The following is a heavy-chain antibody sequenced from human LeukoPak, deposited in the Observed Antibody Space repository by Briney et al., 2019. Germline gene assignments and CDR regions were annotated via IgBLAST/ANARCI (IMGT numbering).Heavy chain of an antibody. CDR1: GGSISSYY. D-gene: IGHD4-23*01. CDR2: IYTSGST. V-gene: IGHV4-4*07. CDR3: ARRSHRNGLFFGHEYSGNRRGYYFDS. Sequence: SETLSLTCTVSGGSISSYYWSWIRQPAGKGLEWIGRIYTSGSTNYNPSLKSRVTMSVDTSKNQFSLKLSSVTAADTAVYYCARRSHRNGLFFGHEYSGNRRGYYFDSWGQGTLVTVSS. J-gene: IGHJ4*02.